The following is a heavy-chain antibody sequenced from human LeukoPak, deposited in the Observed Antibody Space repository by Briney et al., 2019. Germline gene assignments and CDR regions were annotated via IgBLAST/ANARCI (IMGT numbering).Heavy chain of an antibody. Sequence: GGSLRLSCAASGFTFSDYYMSWIRQAPGKGLEWVSYISSSGSTIYYADSVKGRFTISRDNAKNSLYLQMNSLRAEDTAVYYCASRLRPKNYYYVDVWGKGTTVTISS. J-gene: IGHJ6*03. CDR1: GFTFSDYY. D-gene: IGHD4-17*01. CDR2: ISSSGSTI. V-gene: IGHV3-11*01. CDR3: ASRLRPKNYYYVDV.